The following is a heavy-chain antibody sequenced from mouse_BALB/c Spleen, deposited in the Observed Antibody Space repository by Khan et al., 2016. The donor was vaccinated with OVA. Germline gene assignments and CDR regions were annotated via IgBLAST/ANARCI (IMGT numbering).Heavy chain of an antibody. CDR2: IIPSTVYT. D-gene: IGHD1-1*01. Sequence: VQLKESGAELARPGASVKMSCKASGYTFTSYTMHWVKQRPGQGLEWIGYIIPSTVYTNYNQKFKDKATLNADKSSSTAYMQLSSLTSDDSAVYYCARDFHYYGSRGAMDNWGQGTSVTVSS. CDR1: GYTFTSYT. CDR3: ARDFHYYGSRGAMDN. J-gene: IGHJ4*01. V-gene: IGHV1-4*01.